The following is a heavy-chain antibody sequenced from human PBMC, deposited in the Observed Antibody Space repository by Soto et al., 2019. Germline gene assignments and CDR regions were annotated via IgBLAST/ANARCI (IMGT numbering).Heavy chain of an antibody. J-gene: IGHJ4*02. Sequence: ASVKVSCKASGYTFTSYGISWVRQAPGQGLEWMGWISAYNGNTNYAQKLQGRVTMTTDTSTSTAYMELRSLRSDDTAVYYCGRVGYYYDSSGYFDYWGQGTLVTVSS. CDR2: ISAYNGNT. CDR1: GYTFTSYG. D-gene: IGHD3-22*01. V-gene: IGHV1-18*01. CDR3: GRVGYYYDSSGYFDY.